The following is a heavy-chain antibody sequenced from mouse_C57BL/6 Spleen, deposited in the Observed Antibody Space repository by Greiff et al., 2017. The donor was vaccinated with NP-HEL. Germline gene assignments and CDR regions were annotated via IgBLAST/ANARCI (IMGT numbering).Heavy chain of an antibody. CDR2: IYPSDSET. D-gene: IGHD3-1*01. V-gene: IGHV1-61*01. CDR1: GYTFTSYW. J-gene: IGHJ4*01. Sequence: QVQLQQPGAELVRPGSSVKLSCKASGYTFTSYWMDWVKQRPGQGLEWIGNIYPSDSETHYNQKFKDKATLTVDKSSSTAYMQLSSLTSEDSAVYYCARDDPRGYAMDYWGQGTSVTVSS. CDR3: ARDDPRGYAMDY.